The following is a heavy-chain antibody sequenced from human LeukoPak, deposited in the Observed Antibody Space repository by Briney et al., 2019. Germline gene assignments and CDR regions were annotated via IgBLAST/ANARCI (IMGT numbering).Heavy chain of an antibody. V-gene: IGHV3-33*01. J-gene: IGHJ3*02. CDR3: ARGGGIAAAGI. D-gene: IGHD6-13*01. CDR2: IWSDGSNK. Sequence: GRSLRLSCAVSGFTFRSYGMHWVRQAPGKGLEWVAVIWSDGSNKYYADSVKGRFTISRDNSKNTLYLQMNSLRAEDTAVYYCARGGGIAAAGIWGQGTMVTVSS. CDR1: GFTFRSYG.